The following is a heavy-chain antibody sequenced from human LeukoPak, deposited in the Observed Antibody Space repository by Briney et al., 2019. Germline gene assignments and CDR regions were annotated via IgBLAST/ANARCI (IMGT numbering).Heavy chain of an antibody. J-gene: IGHJ4*02. CDR2: IWYDGSNK. Sequence: GGSLRLSCAASGFTFSSYGMPWVRQAPGKVLEWVAVIWYDGSNKYYADSVKGRFTISRDNSKNTLYLQMNSLRAEDMAVYYCARGTLATASMDYWGQGTLVTVSS. D-gene: IGHD2-8*01. CDR1: GFTFSSYG. V-gene: IGHV3-33*01. CDR3: ARGTLATASMDY.